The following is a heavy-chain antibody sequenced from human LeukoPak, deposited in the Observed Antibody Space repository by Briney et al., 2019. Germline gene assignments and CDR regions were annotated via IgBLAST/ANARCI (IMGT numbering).Heavy chain of an antibody. V-gene: IGHV3-7*01. CDR1: GFTFSSYS. CDR2: IKQDGSEK. Sequence: PGGSLRLSCAASGFTFSSYSMNWVRQAPGKGLEWVANIKQDGSEKYYVESVKGRFTISRDNAKKLMYLQMNSLRAEDTAVYYCARWEGELRSYFDYWGQGTLVTVSS. CDR3: ARWEGELRSYFDY. J-gene: IGHJ4*02. D-gene: IGHD1-26*01.